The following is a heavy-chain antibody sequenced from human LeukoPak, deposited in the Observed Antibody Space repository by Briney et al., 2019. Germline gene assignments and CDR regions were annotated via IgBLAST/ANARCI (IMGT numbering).Heavy chain of an antibody. J-gene: IGHJ5*02. CDR1: GGSISSSSYY. V-gene: IGHV4-39*07. CDR3: ATGYSSSWYPAAWFDP. CDR2: IYYSGST. D-gene: IGHD6-13*01. Sequence: SETLSLTCTVSGGSISSSSYYWGWIRQPPGKGLEWIGSIYYSGSTYYNPSPNSRGTISVATSKNHYSLNLSSVTAADTAVDYCATGYSSSWYPAAWFDPWGQGTLVTVSS.